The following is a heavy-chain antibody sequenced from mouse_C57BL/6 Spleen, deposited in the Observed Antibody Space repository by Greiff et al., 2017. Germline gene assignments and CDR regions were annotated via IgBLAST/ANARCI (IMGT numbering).Heavy chain of an antibody. V-gene: IGHV1-55*01. CDR1: GYTFTSYW. D-gene: IGHD3-2*02. Sequence: QVQLQQPGAELVKPGASVKMSCKASGYTFTSYWITWVKQRPGQGLEWIGDIYPGSGSTNYNEKFKSKATLTVDTSSSTAYMQLSSLTSEDSAVYYCARKRGQLSLGEGFSYWGQGTTLTVSS. CDR3: ARKRGQLSLGEGFSY. CDR2: IYPGSGST. J-gene: IGHJ2*01.